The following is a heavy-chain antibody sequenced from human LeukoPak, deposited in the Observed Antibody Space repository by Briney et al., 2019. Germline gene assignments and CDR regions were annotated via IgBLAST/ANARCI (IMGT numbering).Heavy chain of an antibody. V-gene: IGHV3-30*18. D-gene: IGHD3-10*01. CDR2: ISYDGTNK. CDR1: GFTFSSYG. J-gene: IGHJ4*02. CDR3: AKDPGIWFGEPCFDY. Sequence: GRSLRLSCAASGFTFSSYGMHWVRQAPGKGLEWVAVISYDGTNKYYADSVKGRFTISRDNSKNTLYLQMNSLRAEDTSVYYCAKDPGIWFGEPCFDYWGQGTLVTVSS.